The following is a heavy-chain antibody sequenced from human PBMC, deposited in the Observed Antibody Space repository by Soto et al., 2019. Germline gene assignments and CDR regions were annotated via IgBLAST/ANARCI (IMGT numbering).Heavy chain of an antibody. D-gene: IGHD5-12*01. CDR1: GYTFTSYA. CDR3: GSSRSVATFMHKDLLDY. Sequence: ASVKVSCKASGYTFTSYAMHWVRQAPGQRLEWMGWMNAGNGNTKYSQKFQGRVTMTRDTSASTAYMDLSSLTSEDTAVYYCGSSRSVATFMHKDLLDYWGQGTLVTVSS. J-gene: IGHJ4*02. V-gene: IGHV1-3*01. CDR2: MNAGNGNT.